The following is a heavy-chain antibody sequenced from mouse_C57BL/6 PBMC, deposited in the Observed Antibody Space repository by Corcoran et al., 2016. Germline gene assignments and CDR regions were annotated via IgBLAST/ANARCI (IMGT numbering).Heavy chain of an antibody. J-gene: IGHJ1*03. Sequence: QIQLVQSGPELKKPGETVKISCKASGYTFTTYGMSWVKQAPGKGLKWMGWINTYSGVPTYADDFKGRFAFSLETSASTAYLQINNLKNEDTATYFCARKGYRYFDVWGTGTTVTVSS. V-gene: IGHV9-3*01. CDR2: INTYSGVP. CDR1: GYTFTTYG. CDR3: ARKGYRYFDV.